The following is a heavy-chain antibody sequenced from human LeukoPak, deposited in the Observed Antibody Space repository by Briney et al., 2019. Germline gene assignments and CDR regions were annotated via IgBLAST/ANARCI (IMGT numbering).Heavy chain of an antibody. CDR2: INPGGDNT. D-gene: IGHD5-24*01. Sequence: ASVKVSCKPSGYTFTKSYIHWVRQAPGQRLEWMGLINPGGDNTKYAQNFQGRVTMTSDTSARTVYMELSNLSSEDTAIYYCARIRDGYNDAYDIWGQGTVVTVPS. CDR1: GYTFTKSY. CDR3: ARIRDGYNDAYDI. V-gene: IGHV1-46*01. J-gene: IGHJ3*02.